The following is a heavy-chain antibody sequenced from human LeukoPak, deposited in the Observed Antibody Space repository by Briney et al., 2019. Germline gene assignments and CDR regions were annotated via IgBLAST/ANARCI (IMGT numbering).Heavy chain of an antibody. Sequence: PRGSLRLSCAASGFTFDDYAMHWVRQAPGKGLEWVSGISWHSGSIGYADSVKGRFTISRDNAKNSLYLQMNSLRADDTALYYCAKGLVDTSGYYSSPLDYWGQGTLVTVSS. V-gene: IGHV3-9*01. CDR3: AKGLVDTSGYYSSPLDY. CDR1: GFTFDDYA. D-gene: IGHD3-22*01. J-gene: IGHJ4*02. CDR2: ISWHSGSI.